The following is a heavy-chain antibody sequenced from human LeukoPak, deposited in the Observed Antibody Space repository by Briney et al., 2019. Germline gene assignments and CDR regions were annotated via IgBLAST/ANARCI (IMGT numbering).Heavy chain of an antibody. CDR1: GYSISSGYN. Sequence: PSETLSLTCAVSGYSISSGYNWGWIRQPPGKGLEWIGSIYHSGSTYYNPSLKSRVTISVDTSKNQFSLKLSSVTAADTAVYYCASYCSGGSCYLGYNWFDPWGQGTLVTVCS. CDR2: IYHSGST. V-gene: IGHV4-38-2*01. J-gene: IGHJ5*02. D-gene: IGHD2-15*01. CDR3: ASYCSGGSCYLGYNWFDP.